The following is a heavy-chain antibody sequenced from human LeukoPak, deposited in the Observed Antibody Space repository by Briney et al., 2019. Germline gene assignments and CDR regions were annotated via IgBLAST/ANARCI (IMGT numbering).Heavy chain of an antibody. CDR1: GFTFSNYW. D-gene: IGHD1-1*01. V-gene: IGHV3-7*04. J-gene: IGHJ4*02. Sequence: GGSVRLSCAASGFTFSNYWMSWVRQAPGKGLEWVANIKEDGGEIYYVRSVRGRFTISRDNAKNSLSLQMNSLRAEDTAVYYCVRYTRTYPFDYWGQGTLVSVST. CDR3: VRYTRTYPFDY. CDR2: IKEDGGEI.